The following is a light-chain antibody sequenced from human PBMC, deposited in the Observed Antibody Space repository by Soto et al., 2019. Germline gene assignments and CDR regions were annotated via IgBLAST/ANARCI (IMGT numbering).Light chain of an antibody. J-gene: IGKJ5*01. CDR3: QQYGSSSIT. V-gene: IGKV3-20*01. Sequence: EFVLTQSPGTLSLSPGETATLSCRASQSVNSNYLAWYQQKPGQAPRLLIYAASRRATGIPDRFSGSGSGTDFTLTISRLEPEDFAVYYCQQYGSSSITFGQGTRLEMK. CDR2: AAS. CDR1: QSVNSNY.